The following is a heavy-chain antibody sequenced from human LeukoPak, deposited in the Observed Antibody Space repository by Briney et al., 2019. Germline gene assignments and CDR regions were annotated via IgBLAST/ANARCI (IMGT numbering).Heavy chain of an antibody. CDR3: ARAPIGLYFD. CDR1: GGTFSSYA. J-gene: IGHJ4*02. V-gene: IGHV1-69*04. D-gene: IGHD2-15*01. CDR2: IIRILGIA. Sequence: SVKVSCMASGGTFSSYAISWVRQAPGQGLEWMGRIIRILGIADYAQKFKGRVTISADKSKNTAYLEMSSLSSEGTAVYYCARAPIGLYFDCGQGTLVTVSS.